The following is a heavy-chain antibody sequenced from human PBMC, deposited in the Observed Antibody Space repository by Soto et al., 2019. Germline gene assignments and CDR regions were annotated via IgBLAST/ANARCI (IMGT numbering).Heavy chain of an antibody. CDR2: IYHSGSP. D-gene: IGHD2-2*02. J-gene: IGHJ5*02. V-gene: IGHV4-4*02. CDR1: GGSISSTNW. CDR3: XXXXXXXVVXLLPIPT. Sequence: QVQLRESGPGLVKTSGTLSLTCVVSGGSISSTNWWTWVRQPPGKGLEWIGEIYHSGSPTFSPSLRXRATIXVDKXNNQFSLXXXXVXXXDXXXXXXXXXXXXXVVXLLPIPTWGQGILVTVSS.